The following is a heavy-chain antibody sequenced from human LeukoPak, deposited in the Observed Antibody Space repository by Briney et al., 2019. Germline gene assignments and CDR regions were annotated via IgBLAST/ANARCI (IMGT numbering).Heavy chain of an antibody. CDR2: FDREDGEI. CDR1: AYSLNELS. Sequence: ASVKVSCKVSAYSLNELSMHWVRQAPGKGLEWMGGFDREDGEIIYAANFQDRVTMTEDTSTDTAHMELSSLRSEDTAVYYCATMIRGVIVPYFEYWGQGTLDTVSS. J-gene: IGHJ4*02. D-gene: IGHD3-10*01. V-gene: IGHV1-24*01. CDR3: ATMIRGVIVPYFEY.